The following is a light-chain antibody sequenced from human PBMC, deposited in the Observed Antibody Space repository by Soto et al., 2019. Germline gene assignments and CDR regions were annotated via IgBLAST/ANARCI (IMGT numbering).Light chain of an antibody. Sequence: QSVLTQPPSASGTPGQRVTISCSGSSSNIGSNAVNWYQQFPGTAPKLLIYTDNQLPSGVPDRFSGSKSGTSASLAISGLQSEDEDDYFCAAWDGSLNAYVFGAGTKLTVL. CDR2: TDN. CDR3: AAWDGSLNAYV. J-gene: IGLJ1*01. CDR1: SSNIGSNA. V-gene: IGLV1-44*01.